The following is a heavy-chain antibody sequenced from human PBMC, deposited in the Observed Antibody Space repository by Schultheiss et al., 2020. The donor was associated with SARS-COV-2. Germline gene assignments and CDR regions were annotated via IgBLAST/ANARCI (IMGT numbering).Heavy chain of an antibody. CDR3: ARDIEWEDYSNYEGYYYGMDV. D-gene: IGHD4-11*01. J-gene: IGHJ6*02. V-gene: IGHV3-21*01. Sequence: GGSLRLSCAASGFTFSSYGMHWVRQAPGKGLEWVSSISSSSSYIYYADSVKGRFTISRDNAKNSLYLQMNSLRAEDTAVYYCARDIEWEDYSNYEGYYYGMDVWGQGTTVTVSS. CDR1: GFTFSSYG. CDR2: ISSSSSYI.